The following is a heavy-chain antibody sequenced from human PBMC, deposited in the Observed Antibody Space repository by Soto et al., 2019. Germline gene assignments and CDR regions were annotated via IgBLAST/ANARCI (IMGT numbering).Heavy chain of an antibody. D-gene: IGHD2-15*01. CDR3: ARGVSGGNPTDY. J-gene: IGHJ4*02. CDR1: GAPFSGIP. V-gene: IGHV1-69*08. CDR2: IIPILGRA. Sequence: QVQLVQAGAEVKKPGSSVKVSCKASGAPFSGIPFSGWRQAPGQGLEWMGRIIPILGRANYAQNFQGRVTITADKSTSTAYMELSSLRSEDTAVYYCARGVSGGNPTDYWGQGTLVTVSS.